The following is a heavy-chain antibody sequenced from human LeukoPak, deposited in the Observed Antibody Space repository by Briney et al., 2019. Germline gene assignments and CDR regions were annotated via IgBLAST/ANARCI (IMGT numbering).Heavy chain of an antibody. CDR2: IYHSGST. CDR1: GGSISSSNW. CDR3: ASTLQWLAFDY. J-gene: IGHJ4*02. V-gene: IGHV4-4*02. D-gene: IGHD6-19*01. Sequence: SETLSLTCAVSGGSISSSNWWSWVRQPPGKGLEWIGEIYHSGSTNYNPSLKSRVTMSVDTSKNRFSLNVSSVTAADTAVYYCASTLQWLAFDYWGQGTLVTVSS.